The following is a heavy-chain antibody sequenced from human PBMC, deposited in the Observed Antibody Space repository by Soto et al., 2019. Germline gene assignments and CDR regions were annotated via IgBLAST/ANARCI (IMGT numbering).Heavy chain of an antibody. CDR1: GYTFTNYA. J-gene: IGHJ4*02. CDR3: ARGDYYDIHNY. Sequence: QVQLVQAGAEVKKPGASVKVSCKASGYTFTNYAMHWVRQSPGQSLEWMGWINAGNGNTKYSQKFQGRVTIIRDTSAITAYMELSSLRSESTAVDYCARGDYYDIHNYWGQGTLVTVSS. V-gene: IGHV1-3*01. D-gene: IGHD3-22*01. CDR2: INAGNGNT.